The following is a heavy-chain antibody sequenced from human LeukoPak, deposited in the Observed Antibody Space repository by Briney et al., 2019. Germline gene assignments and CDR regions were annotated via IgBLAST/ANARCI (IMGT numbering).Heavy chain of an antibody. Sequence: GGSLRLSCAASGFTFNSYAMSWVRQAPGGGLEWVSVISSSGGNTYYADSVKGRFTISRDNFKNTLNLQMNSLRGEDTAVYYCAKDRLGSSSWYIVDYWGQGTLVTVSS. D-gene: IGHD6-13*01. J-gene: IGHJ4*02. CDR2: ISSSGGNT. V-gene: IGHV3-23*01. CDR3: AKDRLGSSSWYIVDY. CDR1: GFTFNSYA.